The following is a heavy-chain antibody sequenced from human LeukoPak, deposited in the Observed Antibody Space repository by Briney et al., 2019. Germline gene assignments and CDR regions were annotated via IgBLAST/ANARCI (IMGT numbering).Heavy chain of an antibody. V-gene: IGHV3-7*02. CDR3: ARSTYYYDSSGYLYPSFFDY. D-gene: IGHD3-22*01. CDR1: GFTFSRYW. J-gene: IGHJ4*02. CDR2: INQDGSEI. Sequence: PGGSLRLSCAASGFTFSRYWMTWVRQAPGKGLECMATINQDGSEIYYVDSVKGRFTVSRDNAKNSLDLQMNSLRAEDTAVYYCARSTYYYDSSGYLYPSFFDYWGQGNLVTVSS.